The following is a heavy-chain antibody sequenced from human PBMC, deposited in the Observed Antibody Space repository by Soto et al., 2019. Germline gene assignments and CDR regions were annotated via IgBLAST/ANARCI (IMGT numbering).Heavy chain of an antibody. J-gene: IGHJ4*02. CDR2: MNPNTGNS. V-gene: IGHV1-8*01. CDR3: ARRAETNGWNGFGADKYYFDY. CDR1: GYTFTSYD. Sequence: ASVKVSCTASGYTFTSYDIYWVRQATGQGLEWMGWMNPNTGNSAYAQKFQGRVTVTSDTSINTVHMELSSLRSEDTAVYYCARRAETNGWNGFGADKYYFDYWGQGTLVTVS. D-gene: IGHD1-1*01.